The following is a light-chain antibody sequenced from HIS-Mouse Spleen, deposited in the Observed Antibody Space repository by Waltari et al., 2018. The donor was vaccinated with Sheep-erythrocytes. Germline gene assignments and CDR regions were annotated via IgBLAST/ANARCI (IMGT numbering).Light chain of an antibody. V-gene: IGKV1-39*01. CDR1: QSISSY. J-gene: IGKJ2*01. CDR2: AAS. CDR3: QQSYSTPYT. Sequence: DIQMTQSPSSLSASVGDRVTITCRASQSISSYLNWYQQKPGKAPKILIYAASSLQRWVPSRFSGSGSGTEFTLTISSLQPEDFATYYCQQSYSTPYTFGQGTKLEIK.